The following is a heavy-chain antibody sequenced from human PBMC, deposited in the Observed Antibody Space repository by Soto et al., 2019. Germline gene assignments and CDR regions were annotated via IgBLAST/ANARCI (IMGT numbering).Heavy chain of an antibody. V-gene: IGHV1-24*01. Sequence: GASVKVSCKVSGARLSELSMHWVRQVPGKGLEWMGGFDPHGRKMVYAQKFEDRVTMTEDSSADTAHMELRSLTSDDTAVYYCARDGGIGRYWFDPWGQGTLVTVSS. CDR2: FDPHGRKM. CDR1: GARLSELS. D-gene: IGHD1-26*01. CDR3: ARDGGIGRYWFDP. J-gene: IGHJ5*02.